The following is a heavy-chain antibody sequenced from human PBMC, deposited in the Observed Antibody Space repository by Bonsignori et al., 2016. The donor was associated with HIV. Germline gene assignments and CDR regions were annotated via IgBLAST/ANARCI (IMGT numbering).Heavy chain of an antibody. J-gene: IGHJ4*02. V-gene: IGHV1-18*01. Sequence: ASVKVSCKPSGYTFTSYGITWVRQAPGQGLEWMGWISGYNGNTNYAQKLQDRVTMTTDTSTSTAYMELRSLRSDDTAVYYCARVLAIGSGKGPPPGYWGQGTLVTVSS. CDR2: ISGYNGNT. CDR3: ARVLAIGSGKGPPPGY. D-gene: IGHD2-15*01. CDR1: GYTFTSYG.